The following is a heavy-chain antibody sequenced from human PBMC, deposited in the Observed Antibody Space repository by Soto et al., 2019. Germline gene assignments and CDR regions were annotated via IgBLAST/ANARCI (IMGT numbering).Heavy chain of an antibody. V-gene: IGHV3-33*01. Sequence: ESGGGVVQPGRSLRLSCAASGFTFSSYGMHWVRQAPGKGLEWVAVIWYDGSNKYYADSVKGRFTISRDNSKNTLYLQMNSLRAEDTAVYYCARDGYYYGSGSYVDYWGQGTLVTVSS. CDR2: IWYDGSNK. J-gene: IGHJ4*02. CDR3: ARDGYYYGSGSYVDY. CDR1: GFTFSSYG. D-gene: IGHD3-10*01.